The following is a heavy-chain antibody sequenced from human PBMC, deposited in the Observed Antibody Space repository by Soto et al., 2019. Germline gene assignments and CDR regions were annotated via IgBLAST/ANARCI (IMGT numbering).Heavy chain of an antibody. CDR2: IYHSGST. D-gene: IGHD2-2*01. V-gene: IGHV4-30-2*01. CDR3: ARVPDR. Sequence: SETLSLTCALSGGSIRSGGYSWSWIRQPPGKGQEWIGYIYHSGSTYYNQSLKSRVTISVDRSKNQFSLKLCSVTAADTAVYYCARVPDRWGQGTLVTVSS. J-gene: IGHJ5*02. CDR1: GGSIRSGGYS.